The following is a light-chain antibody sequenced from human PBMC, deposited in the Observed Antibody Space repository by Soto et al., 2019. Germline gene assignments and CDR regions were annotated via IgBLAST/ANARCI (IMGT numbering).Light chain of an antibody. J-gene: IGKJ5*01. CDR2: DAS. CDR3: QQYDNLPYT. V-gene: IGKV1-33*01. Sequence: DIQMTQSPSSLSASVGDRVTITCRASQSISSYLNWYQQKPGKAPNVLIYDASNMETGVPSRFSASGSGTDFTFTISSLQPEDIATYYCQQYDNLPYTFGQGARLEIK. CDR1: QSISSY.